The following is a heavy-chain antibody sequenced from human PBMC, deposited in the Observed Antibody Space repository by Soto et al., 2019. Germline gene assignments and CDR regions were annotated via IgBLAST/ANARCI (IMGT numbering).Heavy chain of an antibody. CDR1: GYSFTSYW. CDR3: AITYSSSSGKVYYYGMDV. D-gene: IGHD6-6*01. Sequence: GESLKISCKGSGYSFTSYWIGWVRQMPGKGLEWMGIIYPGDSDTRYSPSFQGQVTISADKSISTAYLQWSSLKASDTAMYYCAITYSSSSGKVYYYGMDVWGQGTTVTVSS. J-gene: IGHJ6*02. CDR2: IYPGDSDT. V-gene: IGHV5-51*01.